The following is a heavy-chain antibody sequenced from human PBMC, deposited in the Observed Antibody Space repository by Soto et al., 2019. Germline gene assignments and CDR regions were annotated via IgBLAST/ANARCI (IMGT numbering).Heavy chain of an antibody. CDR1: GFTFGDYA. J-gene: IGHJ4*02. Sequence: VRLSCTTSGFTFGDYALSWVRQAPGKGLEWVGFIRRNAYGGTTDYAASVKGRFTISRDDSKSIAYLQMNSLRTEDTALYYCTRASSLDFDFWGQGTLVTVSS. D-gene: IGHD3-16*01. CDR2: IRRNAYGGTT. CDR3: TRASSLDFDF. V-gene: IGHV3-49*04.